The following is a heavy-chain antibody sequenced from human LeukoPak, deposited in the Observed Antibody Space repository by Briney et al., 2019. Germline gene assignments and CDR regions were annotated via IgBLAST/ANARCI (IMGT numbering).Heavy chain of an antibody. CDR2: INHSGST. J-gene: IGHJ4*02. Sequence: SETLSLTCAVYGGSFSGYYWSWIRQPPGKGLEWIGEINHSGSTNYNPSLKSRVTISVDTSKNQFSLKLSSVTAADTAVYYCARDYYDSSGYPYMEYWGQGTLVTVSS. D-gene: IGHD3-22*01. CDR1: GGSFSGYY. V-gene: IGHV4-34*01. CDR3: ARDYYDSSGYPYMEY.